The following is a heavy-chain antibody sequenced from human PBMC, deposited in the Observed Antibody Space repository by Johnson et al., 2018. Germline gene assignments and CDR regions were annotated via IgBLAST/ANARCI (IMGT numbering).Heavy chain of an antibody. Sequence: VQLVESGGGLVQPGGSLRLSCAASRFTFSSYWMSWVRQAPGKGLEWVANIKQDGSEKYYVESVKGRFTISRDNAKNSLYLQMNSLRAEDTAVYYCAGSVLTPGDAFDIWGQGTLVTVSS. V-gene: IGHV3-7*01. D-gene: IGHD4-23*01. CDR1: RFTFSSYW. J-gene: IGHJ3*02. CDR3: AGSVLTPGDAFDI. CDR2: IKQDGSEK.